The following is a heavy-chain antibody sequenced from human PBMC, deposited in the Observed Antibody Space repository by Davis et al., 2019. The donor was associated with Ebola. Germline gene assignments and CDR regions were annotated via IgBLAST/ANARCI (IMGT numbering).Heavy chain of an antibody. CDR1: GFTFRSYW. Sequence: GESLKISCAASGFTFRSYWMHWVRQAPGKGLLWVSRINYDGSTTSYADSVKGRFTISRDNSKNTLYLQMNSLRAEDTAVYYCANHHINLVRYFQHWGQGTLVAVSS. CDR3: ANHHINLVRYFQH. J-gene: IGHJ1*01. CDR2: INYDGSTT. D-gene: IGHD1-14*01. V-gene: IGHV3-74*01.